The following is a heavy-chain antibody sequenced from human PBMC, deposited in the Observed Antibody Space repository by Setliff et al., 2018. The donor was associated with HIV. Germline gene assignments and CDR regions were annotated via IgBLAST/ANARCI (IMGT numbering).Heavy chain of an antibody. D-gene: IGHD3-10*01. CDR1: GYTFTGYY. CDR2: INPNSGGT. CDR3: ARVVVRGVTFIAEYFQH. J-gene: IGHJ1*01. Sequence: GASVKVSCKASGYTFTGYYMHWVRQAPGQGLEWMGWINPNSGGTTYAQKFQGRVTMTRDTSISTAYMEVSRLRSDDTAVYYCARVVVRGVTFIAEYFQHWGQGTLVTVSS. V-gene: IGHV1-2*02.